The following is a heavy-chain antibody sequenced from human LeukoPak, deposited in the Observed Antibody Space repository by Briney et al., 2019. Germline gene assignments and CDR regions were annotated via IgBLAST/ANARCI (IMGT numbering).Heavy chain of an antibody. CDR3: ARDRSGVVTAYNWFDP. Sequence: PGGSLRLSCAASGFTFSSYGMHWVRQAPGKGLEWVAVIWYDGSNKYYADSVKGRFTISRDSSKNTLYLQMNSLRAEDTAVYYCARDRSGVVTAYNWFDPWGQGTLVTVSS. CDR1: GFTFSSYG. D-gene: IGHD3-3*01. J-gene: IGHJ5*02. CDR2: IWYDGSNK. V-gene: IGHV3-33*01.